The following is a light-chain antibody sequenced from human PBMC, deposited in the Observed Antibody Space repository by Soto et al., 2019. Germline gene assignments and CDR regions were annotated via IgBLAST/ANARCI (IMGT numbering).Light chain of an antibody. V-gene: IGLV3-21*04. Sequence: SYELTQPPSVSVAPGKTARITCGGNNIGSKSVHWYQQKPGQAPVLVIYYDSDRPSGIPERFSGSNSVNTATLTISRVEAGDEDDYYCQVWDSSSDHVVFGGGTKLTVL. CDR2: YDS. CDR1: NIGSKS. J-gene: IGLJ2*01. CDR3: QVWDSSSDHVV.